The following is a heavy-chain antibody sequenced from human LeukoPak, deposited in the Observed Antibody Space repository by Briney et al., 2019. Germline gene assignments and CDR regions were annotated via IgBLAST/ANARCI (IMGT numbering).Heavy chain of an antibody. CDR1: GFTFDRFA. J-gene: IGHJ4*02. V-gene: IGHV3-64D*06. D-gene: IGHD6-19*01. Sequence: RGSLRLSCSGSGFTFDRFAMHWVRQAPGKGLEYLSGIGSNGLSTHNADSVKGRFTISRDNSKNTLFLQMTSLRAEDTAVYYCVNQISGWVYWGQGTLVTVSS. CDR3: VNQISGWVY. CDR2: IGSNGLST.